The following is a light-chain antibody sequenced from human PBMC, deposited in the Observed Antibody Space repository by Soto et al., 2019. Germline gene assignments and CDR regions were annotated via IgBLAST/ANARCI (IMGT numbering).Light chain of an antibody. V-gene: IGKV1-5*03. J-gene: IGKJ2*01. Sequence: DIQMTQSPSTLSASVGDRVTITCPASQRLSYWLAWYQQKPEKALKLLIYQGSHLQSGVPSRFSGSGSGSEFTLSISGLRPDDFATYYYQQYNTCPYSIGQGTKLDIK. CDR1: QRLSYW. CDR2: QGS. CDR3: QQYNTCPYS.